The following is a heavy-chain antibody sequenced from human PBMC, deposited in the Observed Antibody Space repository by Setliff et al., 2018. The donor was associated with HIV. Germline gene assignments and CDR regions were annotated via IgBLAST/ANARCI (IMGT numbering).Heavy chain of an antibody. D-gene: IGHD3-10*01. CDR3: VRSRITMVRGVIIGHNWFDP. CDR2: VYNSGST. CDR1: GSSISSTSYY. Sequence: SETLSLTCTVSGSSISSTSYYWGWIRQPPGKGLEWIGSVYNSGSTYYNPSLKSRVTIAVGTSKNQLSLKLSSVTAADTALYYCVRSRITMVRGVIIGHNWFDPCGQGILVTVSS. V-gene: IGHV4-39*01. J-gene: IGHJ5*02.